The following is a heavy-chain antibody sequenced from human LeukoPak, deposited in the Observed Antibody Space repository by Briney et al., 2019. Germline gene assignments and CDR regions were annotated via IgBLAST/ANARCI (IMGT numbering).Heavy chain of an antibody. V-gene: IGHV4-34*01. CDR2: INHSGST. Sequence: SETLSLTRAVYGGSFSGYYWSWIRQPPGKGLEWIGEINHSGSTNYNPSLKSRVTISVDTSKNQFSLKLSSVTAADTAVYYCARADNYYYGSSGYFGYWGQGTLVTVSS. D-gene: IGHD3-22*01. J-gene: IGHJ4*02. CDR3: ARADNYYYGSSGYFGY. CDR1: GGSFSGYY.